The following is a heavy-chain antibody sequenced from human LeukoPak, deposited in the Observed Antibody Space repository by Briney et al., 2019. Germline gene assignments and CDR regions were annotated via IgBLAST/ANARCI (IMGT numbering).Heavy chain of an antibody. CDR1: GGSISSGGYY. J-gene: IGHJ6*02. CDR2: IYYSGST. D-gene: IGHD1-7*01. Sequence: SETLSLTCTVSGGSISSGGYYWSWIRQHPGKGLEWIGYIYYSGSTYYNPSLKSRVTISVDTSKNQFSLKLSPVTAADTAVYYCARDYWNYDPYYYHGMDVWGQGTTVTVSS. CDR3: ARDYWNYDPYYYHGMDV. V-gene: IGHV4-31*03.